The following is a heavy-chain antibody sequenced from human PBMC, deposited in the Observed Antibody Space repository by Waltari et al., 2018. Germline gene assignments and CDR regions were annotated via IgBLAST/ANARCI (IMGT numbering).Heavy chain of an antibody. Sequence: QLHLQESGPGLVKPSETLSLTCSVSGGSITSNRHYWGWIRQPPGKGPEWTGTISYSGATYNNPSLKSRVTISVDTSKNQYSRKLTSVTAADTAVYYCATYIGASIGTAAFDVWGQGTMVTVSS. J-gene: IGHJ3*01. D-gene: IGHD5-12*01. CDR3: ATYIGASIGTAAFDV. CDR1: GGSITSNRHY. V-gene: IGHV4-39*01. CDR2: ISYSGAT.